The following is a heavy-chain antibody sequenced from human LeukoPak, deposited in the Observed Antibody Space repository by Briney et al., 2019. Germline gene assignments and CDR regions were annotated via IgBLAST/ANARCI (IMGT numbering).Heavy chain of an antibody. J-gene: IGHJ4*02. Sequence: GASVKVSCKASGYTFTTYYLHWVRQAPGQGLEWVGIISPGGGDTRYAQKFQGRVTMTRDTSTSTIYMDLSSLRPDDTAIYYCARDIYGDSSGGTDYWGQGTQVTVSS. V-gene: IGHV1-46*01. D-gene: IGHD4-17*01. CDR3: ARDIYGDSSGGTDY. CDR2: ISPGGGDT. CDR1: GYTFTTYY.